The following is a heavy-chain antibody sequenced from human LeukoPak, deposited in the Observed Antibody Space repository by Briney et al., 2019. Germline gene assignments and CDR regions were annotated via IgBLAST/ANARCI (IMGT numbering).Heavy chain of an antibody. CDR3: SRESGPFCPFGY. CDR2: ISLAGQT. Sequence: SGTLSLTCGVSGGSVSGTNWWSWVRQPPGQGLEWIGEISLAGQTNYNPSLNGRVTMSLDKSSNQLSLHLTSVTAADTATYFCSRESGPFCPFGYWGQGTLVIVSS. D-gene: IGHD1-26*01. V-gene: IGHV4-4*02. CDR1: GGSVSGTNW. J-gene: IGHJ4*02.